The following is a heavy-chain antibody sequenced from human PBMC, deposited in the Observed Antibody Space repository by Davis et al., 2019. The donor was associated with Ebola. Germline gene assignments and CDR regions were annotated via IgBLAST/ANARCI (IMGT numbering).Heavy chain of an antibody. V-gene: IGHV5-10-1*01. Sequence: GESLKISCKGSGYSFTSYWISWVRQMPGKGLEWMGRIDPSDSYTNYSPSFQGHVTISADKSISTAYLQWSSLKASDTAMYYCARPPSFDFWSGRYGMDVWGQGTTVTVSS. CDR2: IDPSDSYT. CDR3: ARPPSFDFWSGRYGMDV. D-gene: IGHD3-3*01. J-gene: IGHJ6*02. CDR1: GYSFTSYW.